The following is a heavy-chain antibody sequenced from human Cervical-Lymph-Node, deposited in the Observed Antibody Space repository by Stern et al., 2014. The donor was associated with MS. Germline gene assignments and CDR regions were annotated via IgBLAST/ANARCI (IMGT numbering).Heavy chain of an antibody. D-gene: IGHD5-12*01. CDR1: GYSISSENR. CDR2: IHHSGST. CDR3: SRVSLSGYDWFDP. J-gene: IGHJ5*02. V-gene: IGHV4-4*02. Sequence: VQVQESGPGLVKPSGTLSLNCAVSGYSISSENRCSLVRQPPGKGLELIGEIHHSGSTNHNPSLESRLTMSIDTSKHHLSMTLTHVTAADTALYFCSRVSLSGYDWFDPWGQGTLVTVSS.